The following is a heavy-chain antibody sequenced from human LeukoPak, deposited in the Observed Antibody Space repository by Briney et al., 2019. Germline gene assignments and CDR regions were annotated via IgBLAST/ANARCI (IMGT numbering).Heavy chain of an antibody. D-gene: IGHD3-22*01. CDR2: IYYSGST. J-gene: IGHJ3*02. CDR1: GGSISSYY. CDR3: ARDINPAIYYDSSGYAFDI. Sequence: SETLSLTCTVSGGSISSYYWSWIRQPPGKGLEWVGYIYYSGSTNYNPSLKSRVTISVDTSKNQFPLKLSSVTAADTAVYYCARDINPAIYYDSSGYAFDIWGQGTMVTVSS. V-gene: IGHV4-59*01.